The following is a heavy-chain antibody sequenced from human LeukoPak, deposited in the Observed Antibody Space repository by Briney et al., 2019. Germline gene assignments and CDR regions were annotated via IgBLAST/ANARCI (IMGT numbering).Heavy chain of an antibody. CDR2: ISYDGSNK. D-gene: IGHD6-19*01. V-gene: IGHV3-30*04. Sequence: GGSLRLSCAASGFTFSSYAMHWVRQAPGKGLEWVAVISYDGSNKYYADSVKGRFTISRDNSKNTLYLQMNSLRAEDTAVYYCARDVAGIAVAGTPDYWGQGTLVTVSS. J-gene: IGHJ4*02. CDR3: ARDVAGIAVAGTPDY. CDR1: GFTFSSYA.